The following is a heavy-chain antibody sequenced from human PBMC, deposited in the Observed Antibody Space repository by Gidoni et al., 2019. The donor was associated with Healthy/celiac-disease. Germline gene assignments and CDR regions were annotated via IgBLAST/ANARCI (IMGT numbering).Heavy chain of an antibody. CDR2: IYHSGST. Sequence: KPSETLSLTCAVSGYSISSGYYWGWIRQPPGKGLEWIGSIYHSGSTYYNPSLKSRVNISVDTSKNQFSLKLSSVTAADTAVYYCARDGRIRANPFDYWGQGTLVTVSS. J-gene: IGHJ4*02. V-gene: IGHV4-38-2*02. D-gene: IGHD3-16*01. CDR1: GYSISSGYY. CDR3: ARDGRIRANPFDY.